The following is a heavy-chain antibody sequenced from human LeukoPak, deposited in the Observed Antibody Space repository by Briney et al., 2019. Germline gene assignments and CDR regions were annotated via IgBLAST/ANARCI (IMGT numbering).Heavy chain of an antibody. D-gene: IGHD1-26*01. CDR3: AKGPVSAMVGATTIDD. V-gene: IGHV3-23*01. CDR1: GFTFSNYA. Sequence: GGSLRLSCAASGFTFSNYAMNWVRHAPGKGLEWVSLISGSTGSTYYADSVKGRFSISRDNSKNTVYLQMNSRRVEDTAVYFCAKGPVSAMVGATTIDDWGQGTLVTVSS. J-gene: IGHJ4*02. CDR2: ISGSTGST.